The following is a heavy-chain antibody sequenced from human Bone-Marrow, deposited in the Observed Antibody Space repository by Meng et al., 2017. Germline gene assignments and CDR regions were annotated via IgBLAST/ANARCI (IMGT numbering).Heavy chain of an antibody. CDR3: ASTPTYYYGSGSYYYFDY. Sequence: SETLSLTCTVSGGSISSYYWSWIRQPPGKGLEWIGYIYYSGSTNYNPSLKSRVTISIDTSKNQFSLKLSSVTAADTALYYCASTPTYYYGSGSYYYFDYWGQGTRVTGYS. D-gene: IGHD3-10*01. CDR1: GGSISSYY. CDR2: IYYSGST. J-gene: IGHJ4*02. V-gene: IGHV4-59*01.